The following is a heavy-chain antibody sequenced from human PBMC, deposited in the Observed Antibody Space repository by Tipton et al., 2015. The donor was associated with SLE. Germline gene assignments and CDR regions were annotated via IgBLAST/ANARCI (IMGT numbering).Heavy chain of an antibody. Sequence: TLSLTCSVSGGSLTGDYWSWVRQPPGKGLEWLGYVFYNGRTSYNPSLTSRVTISVDTSNNQFSLRLSSVTAADTAVYYCARGERFLEWLSPWYFDYWGQGTLVTVSS. CDR1: GGSLTGDY. V-gene: IGHV4-59*12. CDR2: VFYNGRT. D-gene: IGHD3-3*01. J-gene: IGHJ4*02. CDR3: ARGERFLEWLSPWYFDY.